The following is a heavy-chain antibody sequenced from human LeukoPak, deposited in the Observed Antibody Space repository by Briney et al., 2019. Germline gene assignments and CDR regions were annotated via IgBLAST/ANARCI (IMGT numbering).Heavy chain of an antibody. D-gene: IGHD3-22*01. CDR1: GFTFSDNY. CDR3: AKLLYYYDSSQPY. J-gene: IGHJ4*02. V-gene: IGHV3-23*01. Sequence: GGSLRLSCAASGFTFSDNYMTWVRQAPGKGLEWVSAISGSGGSTYYADSVKGRFTISRDNPKNTLYLQMNSLRAEDTAVYYCAKLLYYYDSSQPYWGQGTLVTVSS. CDR2: ISGSGGST.